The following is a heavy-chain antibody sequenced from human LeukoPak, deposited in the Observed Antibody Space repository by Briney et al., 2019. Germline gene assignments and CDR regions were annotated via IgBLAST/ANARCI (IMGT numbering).Heavy chain of an antibody. J-gene: IGHJ4*02. V-gene: IGHV4-59*11. CDR1: GDSIGNHY. CDR3: ARSDPVVPAAIGVY. Sequence: SETLSLTCSVSGDSIGNHYWSWIRQPPGKGLEWIGHIDHSGSTNRHPSLRSRVTISVDTFKNQFSLKLSSVTAADTAVYYCARSDPVVPAAIGVYWGQGTLVTVSS. D-gene: IGHD2-2*01. CDR2: IDHSGST.